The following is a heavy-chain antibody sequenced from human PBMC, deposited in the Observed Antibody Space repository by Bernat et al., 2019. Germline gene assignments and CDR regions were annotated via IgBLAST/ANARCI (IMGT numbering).Heavy chain of an antibody. CDR1: GASISSTDYY. CDR3: ARVVLEGSSVLLFEH. Sequence: QLQLQESGPGLVKPSETLSLTCTVSGASISSTDYYWGWIRQPPGKGLEYIGRIYYAGSTYYNPSLKSRVTISVDTSKNHFSLRLSSVTAADTAVYYCARVVLEGSSVLLFEHWGRGTLVTVSS. J-gene: IGHJ4*01. CDR2: IYYAGST. V-gene: IGHV4-39*02. D-gene: IGHD2-21*02.